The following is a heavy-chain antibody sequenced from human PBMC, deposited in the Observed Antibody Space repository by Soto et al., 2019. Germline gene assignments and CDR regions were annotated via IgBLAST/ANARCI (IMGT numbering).Heavy chain of an antibody. J-gene: IGHJ5*02. CDR1: GGSISSGDYY. CDR3: ARGNTDIVVVVAVTPPDWVDP. CDR2: IYYSRST. D-gene: IGHD2-15*01. V-gene: IGHV4-30-4*01. Sequence: QVQLQESGPGLVKPSQTLSLTCTVSGGSISSGDYYGRWIRQPPGQALEWIGYIYYSRSTYYNPSHKRRVTTSLDTSKNQFSLKLISVTAADTAVYYCARGNTDIVVVVAVTPPDWVDPWGQGTLVTVSS.